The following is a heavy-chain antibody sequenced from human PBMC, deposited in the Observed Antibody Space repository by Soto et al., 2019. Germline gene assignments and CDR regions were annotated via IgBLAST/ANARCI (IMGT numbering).Heavy chain of an antibody. V-gene: IGHV3-9*01. CDR1: GFTYDDYA. CDR3: AKDDGPGSYYSFDY. J-gene: IGHJ4*02. Sequence: EVQLVESGGGLVQPGRSLRLSCAASGFTYDDYAMHWVRQAPGKGLEWVSGISWNSGSIGYADSVKGRFTISRDNAKNSLYLQMNSLSAEDTALYYCAKDDGPGSYYSFDYWGQGTLVTVSS. CDR2: ISWNSGSI. D-gene: IGHD3-10*01.